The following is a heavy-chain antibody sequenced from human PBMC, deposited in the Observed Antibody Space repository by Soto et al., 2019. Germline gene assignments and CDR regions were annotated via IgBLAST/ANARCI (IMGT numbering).Heavy chain of an antibody. Sequence: GASVKVSCKASGGTSSSYAISWVRQAPGQGLEWMGGIIPIFGTANYAQKFQGRVTITADESTSTAYMELSSLRSEDTAVYYCARGDLNYYDSSGYYYSAFDIWGQGTMVTVS. V-gene: IGHV1-69*13. CDR2: IIPIFGTA. J-gene: IGHJ3*02. CDR3: ARGDLNYYDSSGYYYSAFDI. CDR1: GGTSSSYA. D-gene: IGHD3-22*01.